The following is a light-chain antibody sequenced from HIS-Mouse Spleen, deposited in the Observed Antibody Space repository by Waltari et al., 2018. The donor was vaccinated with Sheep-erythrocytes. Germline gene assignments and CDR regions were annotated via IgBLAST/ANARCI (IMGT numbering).Light chain of an antibody. CDR2: AAS. Sequence: DSQMTQSPSSLSASVVDRVTITCRASQTISSYLNWYQQKPGKAPKLLIYAASSLQSGVPSRFSGSGSGTDFTLTISSLQPEDFATYYCQQSYSTPPTFGGGTKVEIK. J-gene: IGKJ4*01. CDR3: QQSYSTPPT. V-gene: IGKV1-39*01. CDR1: QTISSY.